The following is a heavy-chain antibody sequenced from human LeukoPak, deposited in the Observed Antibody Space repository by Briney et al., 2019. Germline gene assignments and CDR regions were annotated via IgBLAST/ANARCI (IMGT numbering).Heavy chain of an antibody. D-gene: IGHD3-10*01. CDR2: IYTSGST. V-gene: IGHV4-4*07. J-gene: IGHJ5*02. Sequence: SETLSLTCTVSGGSISSYYWSWIRQPAGKGLEWIGRIYTSGSTNYNPSLKSRVTISVDTSKNQFSLKLSSVTAADTAVYYCAREVLLWFGELSRPGWFDPWGQGTLVTVSS. CDR3: AREVLLWFGELSRPGWFDP. CDR1: GGSISSYY.